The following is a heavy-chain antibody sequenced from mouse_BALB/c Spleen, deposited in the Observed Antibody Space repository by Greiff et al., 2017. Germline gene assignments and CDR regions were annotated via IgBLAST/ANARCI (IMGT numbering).Heavy chain of an antibody. CDR1: GFTFSSYG. Sequence: EVMLVESGGDLVKPGGSLKLSCAASGFTFSSYGMSWVRQTPDKRLEWVATISSGGSYTYYPDSVKGRFTISRDNAKNTLYLQMSSLKSEDTAMYYCARQGDYDGEMDYWGQGTSVTVSS. D-gene: IGHD2-4*01. V-gene: IGHV5-6*02. CDR3: ARQGDYDGEMDY. J-gene: IGHJ4*01. CDR2: ISSGGSYT.